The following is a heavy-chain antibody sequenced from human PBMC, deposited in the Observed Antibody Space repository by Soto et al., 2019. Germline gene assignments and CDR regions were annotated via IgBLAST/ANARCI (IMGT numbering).Heavy chain of an antibody. CDR1: GFTFSSYG. CDR2: ISYDGSNK. V-gene: IGHV3-30*03. CDR3: SRSINDIWIPNSSKFYLDS. J-gene: IGHJ4*02. Sequence: SLRLSCAASGFTFSSYGMHWVRQAPGKGLEWVAVISYDGSNKYYADSVKGRFTISRDNSKNTLYLQMNSLRAEDTAVYYCSRSINDIWIPNSSKFYLDSWGQGTLVTVSS. D-gene: IGHD3-3*01.